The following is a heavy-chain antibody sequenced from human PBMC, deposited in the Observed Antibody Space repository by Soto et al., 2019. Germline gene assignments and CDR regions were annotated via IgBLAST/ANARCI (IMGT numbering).Heavy chain of an antibody. CDR3: AKFFVETGSNSGWPWSFHY. CDR1: GFTFSNYA. Sequence: VQLLESGGGLGQPGRSLRLSCAASGFTFSNYAMSWVGQAPGQGLDWVSAISGIGGTTYYADSGKGRFTISRDNSKNTLFLQMNSLRAEDAAVYYCAKFFVETGSNSGWPWSFHYWGQGTLVTVSS. V-gene: IGHV3-23*01. J-gene: IGHJ4*02. CDR2: ISGIGGTT. D-gene: IGHD6-25*01.